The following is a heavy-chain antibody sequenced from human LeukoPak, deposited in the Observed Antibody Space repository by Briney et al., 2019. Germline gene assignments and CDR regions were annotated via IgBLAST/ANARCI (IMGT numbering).Heavy chain of an antibody. CDR1: GFTFIRYS. D-gene: IGHD4-17*01. Sequence: GGSLRLSCAASGFTFIRYSMNWVRQAPGKGLEWVSHISAGSTSIIYYADSVEGRFTISRDNAKNSLYLQMNSLRAEDTAVYYCARDMPKNDYGDYPFDFWGQGTLVTVSS. V-gene: IGHV3-48*01. J-gene: IGHJ5*01. CDR2: ISAGSTSII. CDR3: ARDMPKNDYGDYPFDF.